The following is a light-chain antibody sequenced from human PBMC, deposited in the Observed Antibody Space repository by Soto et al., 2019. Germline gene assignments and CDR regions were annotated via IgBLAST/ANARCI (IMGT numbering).Light chain of an antibody. V-gene: IGLV1-40*01. CDR3: QSYDSSLGGSV. CDR1: SSNIGAGYG. Sequence: QSVLTQPPSVSGAPGQRVTISCTGSSSNIGAGYGVQWYQQFPGTAPKLLIYGNINRPSGVPDRFSGSRSGTSASLAITVLQAEDEADYHCQSYDSSLGGSVFGGGTKLTVL. J-gene: IGLJ2*01. CDR2: GNI.